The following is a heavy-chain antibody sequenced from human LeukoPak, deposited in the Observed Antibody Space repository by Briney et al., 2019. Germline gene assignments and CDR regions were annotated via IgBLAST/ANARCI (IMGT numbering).Heavy chain of an antibody. Sequence: GRSLRLSCAASGFPFPNTWMHWVRQAPGKGLVWVSLITGDGSSSNYADSVKGRFTISRDNAKNTLYLQMHSLRAEDTAVYYCVIGGTYGSGSWGQGTLVTVSS. CDR2: ITGDGSSS. J-gene: IGHJ4*02. CDR1: GFPFPNTW. D-gene: IGHD3-10*01. V-gene: IGHV3-74*01. CDR3: VIGGTYGSGS.